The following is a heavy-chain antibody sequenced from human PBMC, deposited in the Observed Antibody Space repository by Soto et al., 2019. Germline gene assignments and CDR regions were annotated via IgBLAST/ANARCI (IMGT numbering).Heavy chain of an antibody. D-gene: IGHD3-3*01. Sequence: SETLSLTCTVSGGSISSYYWSWIRQPPGKGLEWIGYIYYSGSTNYNPSLKSRVTISVDTSKNQFSLKLSSVTAADTAVYYCARDRKKIVLRNTSERIGVVTIQTPYYYYYGMDVWGQGTTVTVSS. J-gene: IGHJ6*02. CDR1: GGSISSYY. V-gene: IGHV4-59*01. CDR3: ARDRKKIVLRNTSERIGVVTIQTPYYYYYGMDV. CDR2: IYYSGST.